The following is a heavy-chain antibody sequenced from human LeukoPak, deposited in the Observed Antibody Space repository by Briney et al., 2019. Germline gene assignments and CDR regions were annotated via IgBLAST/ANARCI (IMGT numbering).Heavy chain of an antibody. J-gene: IGHJ4*02. D-gene: IGHD2-2*03. Sequence: SETLSLTCTVSGGSISSSSYYWGWIRQPPGKGLEWIGSIYYSGSTYYNPSLKSRVTISVDTSKNQFSLKLSSVTAADTAVYYCARQDGYCSSTSCTGYFDSWGQGTLVTVSS. CDR3: ARQDGYCSSTSCTGYFDS. CDR1: GGSISSSSYY. CDR2: IYYSGST. V-gene: IGHV4-39*01.